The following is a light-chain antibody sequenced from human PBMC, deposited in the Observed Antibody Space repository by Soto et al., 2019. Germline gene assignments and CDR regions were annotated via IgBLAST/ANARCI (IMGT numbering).Light chain of an antibody. V-gene: IGLV2-23*02. J-gene: IGLJ2*01. Sequence: QSVLTQPASVSGSPGQSITISCTGTSSDVGTYYLVSWYQQYPGKAPRLLIYAVSNRPSGVSDRFSGSKSGNTASLTISGLQAEDQAHYYCCSYGGRILVIFGEGTKLTVL. CDR2: AVS. CDR3: CSYGGRILVI. CDR1: SSDVGTYYL.